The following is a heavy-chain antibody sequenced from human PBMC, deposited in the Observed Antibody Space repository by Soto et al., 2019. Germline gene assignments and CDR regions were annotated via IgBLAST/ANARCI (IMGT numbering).Heavy chain of an antibody. D-gene: IGHD6-13*01. CDR1: GFTFSSYG. CDR2: IWYDGSNK. V-gene: IGHV3-33*01. CDR3: ATETYSSSWYPVY. J-gene: IGHJ4*02. Sequence: GGSLRLSCAASGFTFSSYGMHWVRQAPGKGLEWVAVIWYDGSNKYYADSVKGRFTISRDNSKNTLYLQMNSLRAEDTAVYYWATETYSSSWYPVYWGQGTLGTVSS.